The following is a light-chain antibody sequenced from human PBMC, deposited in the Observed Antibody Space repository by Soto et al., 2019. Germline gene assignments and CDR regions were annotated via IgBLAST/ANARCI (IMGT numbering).Light chain of an antibody. J-gene: IGLJ1*01. CDR2: DVS. CDR3: GSYTSSSTWI. Sequence: QSALTQSASVSGSPGQSITISCTGTSNDVGGYNYVSWYQQHPGTVPKLMIYDVSNRPSGVSNRFSGSKSGNTASLTISGLQAEDEADYYCGSYTSSSTWIFGTGTKVTVL. V-gene: IGLV2-14*01. CDR1: SNDVGGYNY.